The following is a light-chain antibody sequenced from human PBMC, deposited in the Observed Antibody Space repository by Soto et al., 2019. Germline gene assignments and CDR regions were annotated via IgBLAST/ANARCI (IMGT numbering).Light chain of an antibody. J-gene: IGKJ4*01. CDR1: QSVSSSY. CDR3: QQYNNWPS. CDR2: GAS. Sequence: EIVLTQSPGTLSLSPGERATLSCRASQSVSSSYLAWYQQKPGQAPSLLICGASNRATGIPDRFSGSGSGTDFTLTISRLEPEDFAVYYYQQYNNWPSFGGGTKVDIK. V-gene: IGKV3-20*01.